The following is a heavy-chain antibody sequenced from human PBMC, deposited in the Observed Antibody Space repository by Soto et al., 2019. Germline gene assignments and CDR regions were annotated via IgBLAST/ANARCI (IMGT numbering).Heavy chain of an antibody. J-gene: IGHJ5*02. CDR3: AREGWNYGSGGYNWFDP. Sequence: PSETLSLTCTVSGGSISSGDYYWSWIRQPPGKGPEWIGYIYYSGSTYYNPSLKSRVTISVDTSKNQFSLKLSSVTAADTAVYYCAREGWNYGSGGYNWFDPWGQGTLVTVSS. CDR1: GGSISSGDYY. D-gene: IGHD3-10*01. V-gene: IGHV4-30-4*01. CDR2: IYYSGST.